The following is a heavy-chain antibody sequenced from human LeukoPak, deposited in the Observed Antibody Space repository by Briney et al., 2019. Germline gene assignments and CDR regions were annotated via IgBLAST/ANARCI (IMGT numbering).Heavy chain of an antibody. Sequence: ASVKVSCKASGYTFTAYYMHWVRQAPGQGLEWMGWVNPNSGGTNYAQKFQGRATMTRDTSISTAYMELSRLRSDDTAVYYCARDRVVVPAAFDYWGQGTLVTVSS. CDR3: ARDRVVVPAAFDY. CDR2: VNPNSGGT. CDR1: GYTFTAYY. J-gene: IGHJ4*02. D-gene: IGHD2-2*01. V-gene: IGHV1-2*02.